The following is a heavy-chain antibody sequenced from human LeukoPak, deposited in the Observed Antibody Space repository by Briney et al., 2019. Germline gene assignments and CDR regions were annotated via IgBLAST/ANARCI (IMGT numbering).Heavy chain of an antibody. CDR2: IYHSGST. Sequence: SETLSLTCTVSGYSISSGYYWGWIRQPPGKGLEWIGSIYHSGSTYYNPSLKSRVTISVDTSKNQFSLKLSSVTAADTAVYYCARASRGVVAATVFDYWGQGTLVTVSS. V-gene: IGHV4-38-2*02. CDR3: ARASRGVVAATVFDY. CDR1: GYSISSGYY. J-gene: IGHJ4*02. D-gene: IGHD2-15*01.